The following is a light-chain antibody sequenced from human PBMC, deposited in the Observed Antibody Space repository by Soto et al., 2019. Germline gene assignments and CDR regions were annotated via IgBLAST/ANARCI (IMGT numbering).Light chain of an antibody. CDR3: QQRNIWPPVT. Sequence: EIVLTQPPATPSLSPGERATLSCRASQSVTNYLAWYQQKPGQAPRLLIYDASNRATGLPARFSGSGSGTDFTLTISSLEPEDFAVYYCQQRNIWPPVTFGQGTKVDIK. CDR2: DAS. J-gene: IGKJ1*01. V-gene: IGKV3-11*01. CDR1: QSVTNY.